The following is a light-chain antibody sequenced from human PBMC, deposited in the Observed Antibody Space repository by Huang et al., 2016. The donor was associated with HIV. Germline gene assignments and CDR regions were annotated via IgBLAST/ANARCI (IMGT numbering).Light chain of an antibody. Sequence: DTVMTQTPATLSVSPGARATLSCRASQSVGSKLAWFQQKPGQAPWLLIHGASTRATGIPARFSGSGSGTEFTLTISSLQSEDFAVYYCQQYNNWPYTFGQGTKLEIK. CDR3: QQYNNWPYT. CDR2: GAS. V-gene: IGKV3-15*01. CDR1: QSVGSK. J-gene: IGKJ2*01.